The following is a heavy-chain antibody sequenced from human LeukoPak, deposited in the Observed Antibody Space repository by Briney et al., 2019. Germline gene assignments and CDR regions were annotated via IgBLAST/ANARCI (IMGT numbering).Heavy chain of an antibody. V-gene: IGHV1-69*13. CDR3: ARDRVVWYFDL. J-gene: IGHJ2*01. Sequence: GASVKVSCKASGGTFSSYAISWVRQAPGQGLEWMGGIIPIFGTANYAQKFQGRVTITADESTSTAYMELSSLRSEGTAVYYCARDRVVWYFDLWGRGTLVTVSS. CDR2: IIPIFGTA. D-gene: IGHD3-10*01. CDR1: GGTFSSYA.